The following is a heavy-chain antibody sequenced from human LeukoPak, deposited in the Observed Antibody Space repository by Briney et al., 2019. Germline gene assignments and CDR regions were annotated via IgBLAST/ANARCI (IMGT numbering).Heavy chain of an antibody. CDR1: GFTFSSHG. CDR2: ISYAGSDK. Sequence: PGRSLRLSCAASGFTFSSHGIHWVRQAPGKGLEWVAVISYAGSDKYYADSVKGRFTISRDSAKNSLYLQMNSLRVEDTAVYYCARRAIAEGFDYWGQGTLVTVSS. CDR3: ARRAIAEGFDY. J-gene: IGHJ4*02. D-gene: IGHD6-13*01. V-gene: IGHV3-30*03.